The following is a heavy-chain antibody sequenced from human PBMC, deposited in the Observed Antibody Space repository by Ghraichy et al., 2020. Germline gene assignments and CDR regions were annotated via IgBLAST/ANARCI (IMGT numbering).Heavy chain of an antibody. J-gene: IGHJ4*02. V-gene: IGHV3-30*18. CDR2: ISYDGSKR. Sequence: GSPRLSCAASGFTFSGYGMHWVRQTPGKGLEWVAAISYDGSKRFYADSVKDRFTISRENSKNTLYLQMNSLRNDDTALYYCAKGSTSWPLDYWGQGSLVTVSS. CDR3: AKGSTSWPLDY. CDR1: GFTFSGYG. D-gene: IGHD2-2*01.